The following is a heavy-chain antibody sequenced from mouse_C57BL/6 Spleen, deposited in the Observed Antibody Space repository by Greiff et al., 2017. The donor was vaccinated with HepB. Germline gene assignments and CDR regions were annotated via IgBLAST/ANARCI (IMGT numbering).Heavy chain of an antibody. D-gene: IGHD4-1*01. CDR2: INPRTGGT. CDR3: ASALTGLGFAY. Sequence: EVQLQQSGPELVKPGASVKISCKASGYSFTGYYMNWVKQSPEKSLEWIGEINPRTGGTTYNQKFKAKATLTVDKSSSTAYMQLKGLTSEDSAVYNCASALTGLGFAYWGKGTPVTVSA. CDR1: GYSFTGYY. J-gene: IGHJ3*01. V-gene: IGHV1-42*01.